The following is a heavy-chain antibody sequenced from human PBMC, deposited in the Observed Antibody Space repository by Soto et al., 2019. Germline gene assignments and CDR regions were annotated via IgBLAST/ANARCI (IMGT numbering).Heavy chain of an antibody. CDR1: GFTFSSYA. CDR2: ISYDGSNK. J-gene: IGHJ5*02. V-gene: IGHV3-30-3*01. D-gene: IGHD6-13*01. CDR3: ARDLILPRAAGTVSASWFDP. Sequence: GGSLRLSCAASGFTFSSYAMHWVRQAPGKGLEWVAVISYDGSNKYYANSVKGRFTISRDNSKNTLYLQMNSLRAEDTAVYYCARDLILPRAAGTVSASWFDPWGQGTLVTVSS.